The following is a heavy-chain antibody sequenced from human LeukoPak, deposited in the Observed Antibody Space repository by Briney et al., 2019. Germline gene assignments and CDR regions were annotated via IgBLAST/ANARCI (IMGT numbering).Heavy chain of an antibody. Sequence: SETLSLTCTVSGGSISSYYWSWIRQPPGKGLEWIGYIYYSGSTNYNPSLKSRVTISVDTSKNQFSLKLSSVTAADTAVYYCARDAGAEWGQGTLVTVSS. V-gene: IGHV4-59*01. CDR2: IYYSGST. D-gene: IGHD1-26*01. J-gene: IGHJ4*02. CDR3: ARDAGAE. CDR1: GGSISSYY.